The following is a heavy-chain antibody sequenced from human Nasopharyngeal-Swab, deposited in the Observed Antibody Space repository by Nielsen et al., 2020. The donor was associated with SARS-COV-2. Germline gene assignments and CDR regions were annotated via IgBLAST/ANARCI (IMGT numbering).Heavy chain of an antibody. J-gene: IGHJ5*02. CDR3: ARVTGLGGYYYDSSGYPNWFDP. D-gene: IGHD3-22*01. CDR1: GFTFSSYW. V-gene: IGHV3-7*01. Sequence: GGSLRLSCAASGFTFSSYWMSWVRQAPGKGLEWVANIKQDGSEKYYVDSGKGRFTISRDNAKNSLYLQMNSLRAEDTAVYYCARVTGLGGYYYDSSGYPNWFDPWGQGTLVTVSS. CDR2: IKQDGSEK.